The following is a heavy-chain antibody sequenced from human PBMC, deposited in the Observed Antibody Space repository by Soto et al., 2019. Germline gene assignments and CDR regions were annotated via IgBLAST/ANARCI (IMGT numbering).Heavy chain of an antibody. Sequence: EVQLLESGGGLVQPGGSLRLSCAASGFTFSSYAMSWVRQAPGKGLEWVSAISGSGGSTYYADSVQGRFTISRDNSKNTLYLQMNSLRAEDTAVYYCAKRLQPAVGPFDYWGQGTLVTVSS. CDR2: ISGSGGST. D-gene: IGHD2-15*01. J-gene: IGHJ4*02. CDR3: AKRLQPAVGPFDY. V-gene: IGHV3-23*01. CDR1: GFTFSSYA.